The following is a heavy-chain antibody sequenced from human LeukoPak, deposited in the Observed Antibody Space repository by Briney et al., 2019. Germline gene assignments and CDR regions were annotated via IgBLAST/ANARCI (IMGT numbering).Heavy chain of an antibody. CDR3: AKDAQRGFDYSNSLEC. CDR2: IWNDGSNK. D-gene: IGHD4-11*01. CDR1: GFTFSHYD. V-gene: IGHV3-33*06. J-gene: IGHJ4*02. Sequence: PGGSLRLACAASGFTFSHYDMHWVRQAPGRGLEWVAVIWNDGSNKYYADSVKGRFTISRDNSQNTVDLHMNSLRAEDTAVYYCAKDAQRGFDYSNSLECWVQGTLVTVSS.